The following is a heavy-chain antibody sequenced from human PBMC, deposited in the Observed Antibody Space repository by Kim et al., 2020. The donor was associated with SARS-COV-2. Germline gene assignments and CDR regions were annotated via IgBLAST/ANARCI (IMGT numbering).Heavy chain of an antibody. CDR3: ARGGYSGYEDYYYYGMDV. Sequence: ASVKVSCKASGYTFTSYAMNWVRQAPGQGLEWMGWINTNTGNPTYAQGFTGRFVFSLDTSVSTAYLQISSLKAEDTAVYYCARGGYSGYEDYYYYGMDVWGQGTTVTVSS. V-gene: IGHV7-4-1*02. CDR1: GYTFTSYA. J-gene: IGHJ6*02. CDR2: INTNTGNP. D-gene: IGHD5-12*01.